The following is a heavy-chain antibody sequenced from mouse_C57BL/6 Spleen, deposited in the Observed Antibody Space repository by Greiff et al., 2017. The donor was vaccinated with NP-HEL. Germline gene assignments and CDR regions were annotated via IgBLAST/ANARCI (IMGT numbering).Heavy chain of an antibody. CDR3: AREGYGSSLDWFAY. Sequence: EVKLMESGGGLVKPGGSLKLSCAASGFTFSSYAMSWVRQTPEKRLEWVATISDGGSYTYYPDNVKGRFTISRDNAKNNLYLQMSHLKSEDTAMYYCAREGYGSSLDWFAYWGQGTLVTVSA. J-gene: IGHJ3*01. CDR1: GFTFSSYA. D-gene: IGHD1-1*01. V-gene: IGHV5-4*01. CDR2: ISDGGSYT.